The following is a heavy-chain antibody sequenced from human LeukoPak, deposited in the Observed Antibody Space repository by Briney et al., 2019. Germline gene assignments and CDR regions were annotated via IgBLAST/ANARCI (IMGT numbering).Heavy chain of an antibody. CDR3: ARATWDSSGYYYAY. V-gene: IGHV3-21*01. CDR1: GFTFSSYS. Sequence: GGSLRLSCAASGFTFSSYSMNWVRQAPGKGLEWVSSISSSSSYIYYADSVKGRFTISRDNAKNSLYLQMTSLRAEYTALYYCARATWDSSGYYYAYWGQGTLVTVSS. CDR2: ISSSSSYI. J-gene: IGHJ4*02. D-gene: IGHD3-22*01.